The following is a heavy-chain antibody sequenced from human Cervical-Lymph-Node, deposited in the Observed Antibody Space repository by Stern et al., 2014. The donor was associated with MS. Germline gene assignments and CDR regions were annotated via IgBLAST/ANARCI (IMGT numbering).Heavy chain of an antibody. J-gene: IGHJ5*02. D-gene: IGHD3-22*01. CDR1: GGSLSSNHW. CDR2: VYHSGST. CDR3: ARAFYDSSAFDP. Sequence: QVQLQQSGPGLVKPSGTLSLPCAGSGGSLSSNHWRSWLRQPPGEGPERIRQVYHSGSTVYNPSLKSRVTISVDRSKNQVSLKLSSVTVADTAVYYRARAFYDSSAFDPWGQGTLVTVSS. V-gene: IGHV4-4*02.